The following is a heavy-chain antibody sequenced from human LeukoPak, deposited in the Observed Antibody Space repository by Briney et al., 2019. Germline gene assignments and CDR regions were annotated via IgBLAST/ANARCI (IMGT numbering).Heavy chain of an antibody. CDR2: ISSSSSYI. CDR1: GFTFSSYS. D-gene: IGHD1-26*01. J-gene: IGHJ4*02. V-gene: IGHV3-21*01. Sequence: GGSLRLSCAASGFTFSSYSMNWVRQAPGKGLEWVSSISSSSSYIYYADSVKGRFTISRDNTKNSLYLQMNSLRAEDTAVYYCARVSVGATKSFSFDYWGQGTLVTVSS. CDR3: ARVSVGATKSFSFDY.